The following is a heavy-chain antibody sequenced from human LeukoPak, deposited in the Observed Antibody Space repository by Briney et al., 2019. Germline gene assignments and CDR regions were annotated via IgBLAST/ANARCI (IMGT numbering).Heavy chain of an antibody. CDR3: ARGILRYFDWSVPYAP. V-gene: IGHV1-2*02. CDR1: GYTFTGYY. Sequence: ASVKVSCKASGYTFTGYYMHWVRQAPGQGLEWMGWINPNSGGTNYAQKFQGRVTMTRNTSISTAYMELSSLRSEDTAVYYCARGILRYFDWSVPYAPWGQGTLVTVSS. J-gene: IGHJ5*02. D-gene: IGHD3-9*01. CDR2: INPNSGGT.